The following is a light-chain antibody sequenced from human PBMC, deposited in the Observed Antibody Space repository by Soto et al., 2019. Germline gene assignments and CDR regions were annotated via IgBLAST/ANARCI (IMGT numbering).Light chain of an antibody. CDR2: KAS. CDR3: QLYNSYSEA. Sequence: DIQMTQSPSTLSGSVGDRVTITCRASQTISSWLAGYQQKPGKAPKLLIYKASTLKSGVPSRFSGSGSGTEYALTISSLQPDDFATYYCQLYNSYSEAFGQGTKVAL. V-gene: IGKV1-5*03. CDR1: QTISSW. J-gene: IGKJ1*01.